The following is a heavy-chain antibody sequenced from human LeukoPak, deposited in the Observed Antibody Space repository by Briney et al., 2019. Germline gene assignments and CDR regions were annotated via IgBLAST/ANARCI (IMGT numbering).Heavy chain of an antibody. CDR3: ARDRHYDFWSGYYTPFNS. Sequence: GGSLRLSCAAPRFTFSSYWMSWVRQAPGKGLEWVANMKQDGSEQYYVDSMKGRFTISRDNAKNSLYLQINSLRAEDTAVYYCARDRHYDFWSGYYTPFNSWGQGTLVTVSS. CDR1: RFTFSSYW. CDR2: MKQDGSEQ. J-gene: IGHJ4*02. V-gene: IGHV3-7*03. D-gene: IGHD3-3*01.